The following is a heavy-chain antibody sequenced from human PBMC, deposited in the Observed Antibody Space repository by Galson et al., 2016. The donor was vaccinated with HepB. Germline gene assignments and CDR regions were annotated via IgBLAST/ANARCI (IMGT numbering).Heavy chain of an antibody. V-gene: IGHV3-30*04. CDR3: ARGTFTFIVY. CDR2: TSYDGNKR. J-gene: IGHJ4*02. CDR1: GFTFSNFS. Sequence: SLRLSCAASGFTFSNFSMHWVRQAPGKGLDWVAVTSYDGNKRFYTDSVKGRFTISRDNSKNTLYLQMNSLRAEDTAVHHCARGTFTFIVYWGQGTLVTVSS. D-gene: IGHD2/OR15-2a*01.